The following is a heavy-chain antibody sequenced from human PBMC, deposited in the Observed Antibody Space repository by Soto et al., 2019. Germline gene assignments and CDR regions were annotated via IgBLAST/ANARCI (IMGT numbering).Heavy chain of an antibody. J-gene: IGHJ6*02. CDR3: ARVIFGDYYGMDV. V-gene: IGHV3-13*01. Sequence: GGSMRLSCAASGFTFHSYDMHWVRQATGKGLEWVSGIGTAGETYYLGSVKGRFTISRENAENSLYLQMNTLRAGDTAVYYCARVIFGDYYGMDVWGQGTTVTVSS. D-gene: IGHD3-3*01. CDR1: GFTFHSYD. CDR2: IGTAGET.